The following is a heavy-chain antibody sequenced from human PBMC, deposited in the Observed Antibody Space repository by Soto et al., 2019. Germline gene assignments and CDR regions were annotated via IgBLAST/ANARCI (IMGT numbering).Heavy chain of an antibody. V-gene: IGHV4-34*01. J-gene: IGHJ6*02. CDR1: GGSFSGYY. D-gene: IGHD3-10*01. CDR3: ARAIYGSGSYYPYYYYGMDV. Sequence: QVQLQQWGAGLLKPSETLFLTCAVYGGSFSGYYWSWIRQPPGTGLEWIGEINHSGSTNYNPSLKSRVTISVDTSKNQFSLKLSSVTAADTAVYYCARAIYGSGSYYPYYYYGMDVWGQGTTVTVSS. CDR2: INHSGST.